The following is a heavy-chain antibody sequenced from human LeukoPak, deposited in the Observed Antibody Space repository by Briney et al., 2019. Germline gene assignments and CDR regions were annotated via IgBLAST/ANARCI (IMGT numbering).Heavy chain of an antibody. Sequence: GGSLRLSCAASGFTFNIFWMTWVRQAPGKGLEWVASVNQDGSQTKYVDSVKGRFTISRDNAKNSLFLQMNSLSAEDMAVYYCVRRHLWAFDFWGQGTPVTVSS. CDR2: VNQDGSQT. CDR3: VRRHLWAFDF. D-gene: IGHD3-10*01. V-gene: IGHV3-7*01. CDR1: GFTFNIFW. J-gene: IGHJ4*02.